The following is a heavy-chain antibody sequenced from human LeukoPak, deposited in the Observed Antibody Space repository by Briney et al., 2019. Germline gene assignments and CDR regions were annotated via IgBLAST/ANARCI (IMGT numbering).Heavy chain of an antibody. CDR2: ISSTGITI. Sequence: PGGPLRLSCAASGFTFSSYEMNWVRQAPGKGLEWISYISSTGITIYYADSVKGRFTISKDNAKNSLYLQMNSLRDEDTAIYYCARNLQSRTQGYYFDYWGQGILVTVSS. CDR3: ARNLQSRTQGYYFDY. V-gene: IGHV3-48*03. J-gene: IGHJ4*02. D-gene: IGHD2-2*01. CDR1: GFTFSSYE.